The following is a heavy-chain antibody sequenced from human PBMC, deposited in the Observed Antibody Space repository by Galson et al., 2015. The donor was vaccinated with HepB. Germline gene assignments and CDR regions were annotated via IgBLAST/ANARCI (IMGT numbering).Heavy chain of an antibody. CDR2: IYWNDDK. D-gene: IGHD4-11*01. J-gene: IGHJ4*02. V-gene: IGHV2-5*01. CDR1: GFSLSTSGVG. Sequence: PALVKPTQTLTLTCTFSGFSLSTSGVGVGWIRQPPGKALEWLALIYWNDDKRYSPSLKSRLTITKDTSKNQVVLTMTNMDPVDTATYYCAYYSNYGGGLDYWGQGTLVTVSS. CDR3: AYYSNYGGGLDY.